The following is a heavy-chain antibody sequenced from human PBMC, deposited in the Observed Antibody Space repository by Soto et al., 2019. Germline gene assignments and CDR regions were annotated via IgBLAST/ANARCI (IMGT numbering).Heavy chain of an antibody. D-gene: IGHD3-22*01. Sequence: QVQLQESGPGLVKPAETLSLTCTVSGGSFSRYYWSWIRQPPGKGLEWIGYIDDSGTTNYTPSLKSRVTISLDTSKNQLSLRLSSVTAADTAVYYCARLYYQRSGSFARRLTSYFDYWGQGTLVTVSS. CDR3: ARLYYQRSGSFARRLTSYFDY. CDR1: GGSFSRYY. V-gene: IGHV4-59*08. J-gene: IGHJ4*02. CDR2: IDDSGTT.